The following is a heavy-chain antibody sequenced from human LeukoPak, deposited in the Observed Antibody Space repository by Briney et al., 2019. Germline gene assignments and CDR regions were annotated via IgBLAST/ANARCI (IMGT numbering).Heavy chain of an antibody. J-gene: IGHJ5*02. CDR3: ARRRMASWFDP. Sequence: SETLSLTCTVSGGSISSSSYYWGWIRQPPGKGLEWIGSIYYSGSTYYNPSLKSRVTISVDTSKNQFSLELSSVTAADTAVYYCARRRMASWFDPWGQGTLVTVSS. CDR1: GGSISSSSYY. D-gene: IGHD5-24*01. CDR2: IYYSGST. V-gene: IGHV4-39*01.